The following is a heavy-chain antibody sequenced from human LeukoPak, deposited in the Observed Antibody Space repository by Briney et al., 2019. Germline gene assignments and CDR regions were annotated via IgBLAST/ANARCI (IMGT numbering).Heavy chain of an antibody. J-gene: IGHJ4*02. CDR1: GGSFSSYA. CDR3: ASTPYYYDSSGYYVGVWAYYFDY. Sequence: SVKVSCKPSGGSFSSYASSWVRQAPGRGLEWMGGIIPIFGTANYAQKFQGRVTITADESTSTAYMELSSLRSEDPAVYYCASTPYYYDSSGYYVGVWAYYFDYWGQGTLVTVSS. V-gene: IGHV1-69*13. D-gene: IGHD3-22*01. CDR2: IIPIFGTA.